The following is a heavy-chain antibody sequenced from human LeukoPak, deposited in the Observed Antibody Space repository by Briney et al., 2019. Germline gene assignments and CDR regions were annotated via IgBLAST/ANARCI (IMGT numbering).Heavy chain of an antibody. Sequence: ASVKVSCKASGYTFTSYYMHWVRQAPGQGLEWMGIINPSGGSTSYAQKFQGRVTMTRDTSTGTVYMELSSLRYAATAVYYNAREPVITMVRGVMDYWGQGTLVTVSS. J-gene: IGHJ4*02. D-gene: IGHD3-10*01. CDR3: AREPVITMVRGVMDY. V-gene: IGHV1-46*01. CDR1: GYTFTSYY. CDR2: INPSGGST.